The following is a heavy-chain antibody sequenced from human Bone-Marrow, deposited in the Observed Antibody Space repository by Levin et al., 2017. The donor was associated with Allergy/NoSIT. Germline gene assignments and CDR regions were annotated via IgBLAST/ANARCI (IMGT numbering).Heavy chain of an antibody. CDR2: ISYDGSNK. CDR3: AKPLQYYDSSGGDAFDS. Sequence: PGGSLRLSCAASGFTFSSYAMHWVRQAPGKGLEWVAVISYDGSNKYYADSVKGRFTISRDNSKNTLYLQMNSLRAEDTAVYYCAKPLQYYDSSGGDAFDSWGQGTMVTVSS. J-gene: IGHJ3*02. D-gene: IGHD3-22*01. V-gene: IGHV3-30-3*02. CDR1: GFTFSSYA.